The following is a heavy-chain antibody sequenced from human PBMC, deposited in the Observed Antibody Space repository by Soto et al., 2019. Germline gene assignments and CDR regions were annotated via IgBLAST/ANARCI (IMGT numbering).Heavy chain of an antibody. CDR2: INPSGGST. D-gene: IGHD6-6*01. CDR3: ARDAAARLTRGEHYYYYYMDV. Sequence: ASVKVSCKASGYTFTSYYMHWVRQAPGQGLEWMGIINPSGGSTSYAQKFQGRVTMTRDTSTSTVYMELSSLRSEDTAVYYCARDAAARLTRGEHYYYYYMDVWGKGTTVTVSS. CDR1: GYTFTSYY. V-gene: IGHV1-46*01. J-gene: IGHJ6*03.